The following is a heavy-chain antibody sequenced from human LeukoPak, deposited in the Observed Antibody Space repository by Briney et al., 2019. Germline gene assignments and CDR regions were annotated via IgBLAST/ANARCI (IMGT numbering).Heavy chain of an antibody. Sequence: SETLSLTCTVSGGSISSSSYYWGWIRQPPGKGLEWIGYIYYSGSTNYDPSLKSRVTISVDTSKNQFSLKLSSVTAADTAVYYCARAPITMVRGVISIPFDYWGQGTLVTVSS. V-gene: IGHV4-61*05. CDR1: GGSISSSSYY. CDR3: ARAPITMVRGVISIPFDY. D-gene: IGHD3-10*01. J-gene: IGHJ4*02. CDR2: IYYSGST.